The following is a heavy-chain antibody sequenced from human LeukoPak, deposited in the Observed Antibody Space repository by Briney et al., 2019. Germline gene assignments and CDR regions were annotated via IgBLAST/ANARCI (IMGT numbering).Heavy chain of an antibody. CDR3: ARMSSPMTTVTADAVDY. J-gene: IGHJ4*02. CDR1: GFTVSSNY. CDR2: IYSGGST. V-gene: IGHV3-66*01. D-gene: IGHD4-17*01. Sequence: GGSPRLSCAASGFTVSSNYMSWVRQAPGKGLEWVSVIYSGGSTYYADSVKGRFTISRDNSKNTLYLQMNSLRAEDTAVYYCARMSSPMTTVTADAVDYWGQGTLVTVSS.